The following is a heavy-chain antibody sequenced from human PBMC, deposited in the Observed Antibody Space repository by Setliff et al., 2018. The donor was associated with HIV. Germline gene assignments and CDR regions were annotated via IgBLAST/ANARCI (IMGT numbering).Heavy chain of an antibody. CDR2: INTKTGNP. CDR3: ARALYGDYGGDINWLDP. V-gene: IGHV7-4-1*02. D-gene: IGHD4-17*01. Sequence: ASVKVSCKASGYTFTTYSMNWVRQAPGQGLEWMGWINTKTGNPTYAQGFTGRFVFSLDTSVTTAYLQISSLKADDTAVYYCARALYGDYGGDINWLDPWGQGTLVTVSS. CDR1: GYTFTTYS. J-gene: IGHJ5*02.